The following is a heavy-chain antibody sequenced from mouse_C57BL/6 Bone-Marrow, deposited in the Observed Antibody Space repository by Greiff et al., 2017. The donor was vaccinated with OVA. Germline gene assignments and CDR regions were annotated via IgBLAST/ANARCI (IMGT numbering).Heavy chain of an antibody. J-gene: IGHJ2*01. Sequence: EVKLVESGAELVKPGASVKLSCTASGFNIKDYYMHWVKQRTEQGLEWIGRIDPEDGETKYAPKFQGKATITADTSSNTAYLQLSSLTSEDTADYYCARGYYGSSSYYFDYWGQGTTLTVSS. CDR3: ARGYYGSSSYYFDY. CDR1: GFNIKDYY. D-gene: IGHD1-1*01. CDR2: IDPEDGET. V-gene: IGHV14-2*01.